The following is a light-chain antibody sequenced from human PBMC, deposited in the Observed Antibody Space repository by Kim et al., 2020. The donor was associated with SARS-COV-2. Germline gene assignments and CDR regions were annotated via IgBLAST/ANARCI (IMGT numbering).Light chain of an antibody. CDR1: QSVSSN. J-gene: IGKJ3*01. Sequence: IVMTQSPATLSVSPGERATLSCRASQSVSSNLAWYQQKPGQAPRLLIYGASTRATGIPARFSGSGSGTEFTLTISSLQSEDFAVYYGQKYTTWPPFTFGPGTKVDIK. CDR3: QKYTTWPPFT. CDR2: GAS. V-gene: IGKV3-15*01.